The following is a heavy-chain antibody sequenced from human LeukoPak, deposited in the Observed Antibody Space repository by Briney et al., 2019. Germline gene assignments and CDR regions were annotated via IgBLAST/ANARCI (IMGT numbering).Heavy chain of an antibody. CDR3: ARGPGWNYFDY. CDR1: GFTARIYY. CDR2: LYRDGST. Sequence: GGSLRLSCAVSGFTARIYYMTWVRQAPGKGLEWVSYLYRDGSTCYADSVKDRFSISRDNSKNTVYLQMNSLRAEDTAVYYCARGPGWNYFDYWGQGTLVTVSS. D-gene: IGHD2-15*01. V-gene: IGHV3-66*01. J-gene: IGHJ4*02.